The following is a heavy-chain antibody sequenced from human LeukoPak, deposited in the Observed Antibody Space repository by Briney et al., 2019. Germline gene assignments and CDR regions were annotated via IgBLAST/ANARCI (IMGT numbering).Heavy chain of an antibody. CDR3: ARDRVGATDY. D-gene: IGHD1-26*01. J-gene: IGHJ4*02. Sequence: PGGSLRLSCAASGFTFSSYGMHWVRQAPGKGLEWVAVISYDGSNKYYADSVKGRFTISRDNSKNTLYLQMNSLRAEDTAVYYCARDRVGATDYWGQGTLVTVSS. CDR1: GFTFSSYG. V-gene: IGHV3-30*03. CDR2: ISYDGSNK.